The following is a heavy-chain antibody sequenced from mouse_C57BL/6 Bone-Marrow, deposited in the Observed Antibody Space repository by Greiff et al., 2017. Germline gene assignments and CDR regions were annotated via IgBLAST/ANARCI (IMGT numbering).Heavy chain of an antibody. CDR3: ARFGDYYGSSPRRY. V-gene: IGHV1-69*01. CDR2: IDPSDSYT. D-gene: IGHD1-1*01. CDR1: GYTFTSYW. Sequence: QVQLQQPGAELVMPGASVKLSCKASGYTFTSYWMHWVKQRPGQGLEWIGEIDPSDSYTNYNQKFKGKSTLTVDKSSSTAYMQLSSLTSEDSAVYYCARFGDYYGSSPRRYWGQGTTLTVSS. J-gene: IGHJ2*01.